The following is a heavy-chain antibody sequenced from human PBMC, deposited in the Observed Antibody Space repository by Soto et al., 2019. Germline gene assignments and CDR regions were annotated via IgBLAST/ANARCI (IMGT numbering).Heavy chain of an antibody. CDR1: GFTFSSYA. V-gene: IGHV3-23*01. CDR3: ASQNLRYWYFDL. Sequence: GGSLRLSCAASGFTFSSYAMSWVPQAPGKGLEWVSAISGSGGSTYYADSVKGRFTISRDNSKNTMYLQMNSMRAEDTAVYYCASQNLRYWYFDLWGRGTLVTVSS. CDR2: ISGSGGST. J-gene: IGHJ2*01.